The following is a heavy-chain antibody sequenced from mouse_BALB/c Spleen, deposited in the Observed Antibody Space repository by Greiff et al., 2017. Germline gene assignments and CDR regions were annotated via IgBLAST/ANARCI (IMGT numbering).Heavy chain of an antibody. CDR3: ARGGLRLPWFAY. CDR1: GFTFSSFG. Sequence: EVKLVESGGGLVQPGGSRKLSCAASGFTFSSFGMHWVRQAPEKGLEWVAYISSGSSTIYYADTVKGRFTISRDNPKNTLFLQMTSLRSEDTAMYYCARGGLRLPWFAYWGQGTLVTVSA. J-gene: IGHJ3*01. CDR2: ISSGSSTI. V-gene: IGHV5-17*02. D-gene: IGHD1-2*01.